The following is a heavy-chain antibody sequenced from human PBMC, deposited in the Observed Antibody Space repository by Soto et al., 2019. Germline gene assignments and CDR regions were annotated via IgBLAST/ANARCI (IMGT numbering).Heavy chain of an antibody. V-gene: IGHV4-30-2*06. J-gene: IGHJ4*02. D-gene: IGHD5-12*01. CDR2: IYHSGST. Sequence: QLQESGSGLVKHSQTLSLTCAVSGGAISSVGYSWSWLRQSTGKGLEWIGYIYHSGSTYYNPSLQSRVTISVDESNNQFSLKLSSVTAADTAVYYCARAGYSGSDLTFDYWGQGTLVTVSS. CDR1: GGAISSVGYS. CDR3: ARAGYSGSDLTFDY.